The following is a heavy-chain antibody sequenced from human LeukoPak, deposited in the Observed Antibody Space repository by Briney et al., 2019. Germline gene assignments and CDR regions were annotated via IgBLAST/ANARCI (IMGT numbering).Heavy chain of an antibody. Sequence: PSETLSLTCTVSGGSISSSSYYWGWIRQPPGKGLEWIGEINHSGSTNYNPSLKSRVTISVDTSKNQFSLKLSSVTAADTAVYYCARLLIPGQLLWYAFDIWGQGTMVTVSS. CDR2: INHSGST. J-gene: IGHJ3*02. V-gene: IGHV4-39*07. CDR3: ARLLIPGQLLWYAFDI. CDR1: GGSISSSSYY. D-gene: IGHD2-2*01.